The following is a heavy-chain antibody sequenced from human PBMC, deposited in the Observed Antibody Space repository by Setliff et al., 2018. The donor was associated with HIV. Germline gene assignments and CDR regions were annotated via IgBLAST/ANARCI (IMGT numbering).Heavy chain of an antibody. Sequence: SGFTFSNAWMSWVRQAPGKGLEWVGRIKSKTDGGTTDYAAPVKGRFTISRDDSKNTLYLQMNSLKTEDTAVYYCTTGNYDFWSDSSGYFDYWGQGTLVTVSS. V-gene: IGHV3-15*01. J-gene: IGHJ4*02. D-gene: IGHD3-3*01. CDR1: GFTFSNAW. CDR2: IKSKTDGGTT. CDR3: TTGNYDFWSDSSGYFDY.